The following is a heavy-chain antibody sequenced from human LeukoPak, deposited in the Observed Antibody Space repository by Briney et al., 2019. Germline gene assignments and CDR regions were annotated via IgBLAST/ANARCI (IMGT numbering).Heavy chain of an antibody. CDR3: AGHTLMTSIRTYNWFAP. J-gene: IGHJ5*02. Sequence: PSETLSLTCTVSGGAISSYYWSWVRQAPGKGLEGMGSIFYDVNTFYSPSPKTRVTLSVDTSMNRFSLRLNSVPAADPAVYYCAGHTLMTSIRTYNWFAPWGQGTLVTVSS. CDR1: GGAISSYY. V-gene: IGHV4-59*05. D-gene: IGHD2-21*02. CDR2: IFYDVNT.